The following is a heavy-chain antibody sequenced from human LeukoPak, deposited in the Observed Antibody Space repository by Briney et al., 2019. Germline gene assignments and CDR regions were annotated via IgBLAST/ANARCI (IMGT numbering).Heavy chain of an antibody. Sequence: GGSLRLSRAASGFTFSTYWMHWVRQAPGKGLVWVSRINSDGSSTSYADSVKGRFTISRDNAKNTLYLQMNSLRAEDTAVYYCARGYSYGLFDYWGQGTLVTVSS. J-gene: IGHJ4*02. V-gene: IGHV3-74*01. CDR2: INSDGSST. CDR1: GFTFSTYW. D-gene: IGHD5-18*01. CDR3: ARGYSYGLFDY.